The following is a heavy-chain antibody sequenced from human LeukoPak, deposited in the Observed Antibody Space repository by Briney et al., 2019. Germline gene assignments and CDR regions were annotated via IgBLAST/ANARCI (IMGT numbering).Heavy chain of an antibody. CDR1: GFTFSSYE. V-gene: IGHV3-48*03. D-gene: IGHD3-22*01. J-gene: IGHJ4*02. Sequence: PGGSLRLSCAASGFTFSSYEMNWVRQAPGKGLEWVSYISSSGSTIYYADSVKGRFTISRDNAKNSLYLQMNSLRAEDTAVYYCAREGYYDSSGYSDYWGRGTLVTVSS. CDR3: AREGYYDSSGYSDY. CDR2: ISSSGSTI.